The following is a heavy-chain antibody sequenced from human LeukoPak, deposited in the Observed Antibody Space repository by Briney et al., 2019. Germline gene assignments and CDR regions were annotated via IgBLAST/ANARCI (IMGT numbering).Heavy chain of an antibody. D-gene: IGHD6-19*01. CDR3: ARVGSGWYDFDY. Sequence: GGSLRLSCAASGFTVSSNYMSWVRQAPGKGLEWVSVIYSGSSSTYYTDSVKGRFTVSRHNSKNTLYLQMNSLRAEDTAVYYCARVGSGWYDFDYWGQGTLVTVSS. J-gene: IGHJ4*02. CDR2: IYSGSSST. V-gene: IGHV3-53*04. CDR1: GFTVSSNY.